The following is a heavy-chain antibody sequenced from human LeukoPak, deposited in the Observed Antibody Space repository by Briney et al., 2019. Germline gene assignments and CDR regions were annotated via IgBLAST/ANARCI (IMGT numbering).Heavy chain of an antibody. Sequence: PGGSLRLSCAASGFTFSSYAMSWVRQAPGKGLEWVTVISGDGGSTYYADSVKGRFTISRDNSKNTLYLQMNSLRADDTAVYYCAKASAMIVVGRKHSDYSGQGTLVSVSS. V-gene: IGHV3-23*01. D-gene: IGHD3-22*01. J-gene: IGHJ4*02. CDR3: AKASAMIVVGRKHSDY. CDR1: GFTFSSYA. CDR2: ISGDGGST.